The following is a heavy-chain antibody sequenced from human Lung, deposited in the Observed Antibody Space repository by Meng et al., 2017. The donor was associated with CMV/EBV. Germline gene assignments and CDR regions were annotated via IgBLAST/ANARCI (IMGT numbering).Heavy chain of an antibody. J-gene: IGHJ6*02. D-gene: IGHD2-2*01. CDR3: ARGMGYTDMPKLLKSRRPKDYYYGLDF. V-gene: IGHV4-34*01. CDR2: VSHSGST. Sequence: CPVYGGSLSGFYWTXVRQAPGKGLEGIGAVSHSGSTNHNPSLATRVTMSVDTSKKQFSLQLKSLTAADTAIYYCARGMGYTDMPKLLKSRRPKDYYYGLDFXGQGXPVTVSS. CDR1: GGSLSGFY.